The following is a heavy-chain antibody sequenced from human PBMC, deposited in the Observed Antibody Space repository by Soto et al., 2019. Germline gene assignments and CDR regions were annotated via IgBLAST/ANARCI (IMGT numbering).Heavy chain of an antibody. J-gene: IGHJ6*03. CDR3: ARATYYDILTQEFQEFMDV. D-gene: IGHD3-9*01. CDR2: IYSGGST. CDR1: GFTVSSNY. V-gene: IGHV3-66*01. Sequence: GGSLRLSCAASGFTVSSNYMSWVRQAPGKGLEWVSVIYSGGSTYYADSVKGRFTISRDNSKNTLYLQMNSLRAEDTAVYYCARATYYDILTQEFQEFMDVWGKGTTVTVSS.